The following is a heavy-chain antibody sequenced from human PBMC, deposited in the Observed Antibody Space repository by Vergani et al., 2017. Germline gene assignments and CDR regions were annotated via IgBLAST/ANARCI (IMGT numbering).Heavy chain of an antibody. Sequence: QVQLVESGGGVVQPGRSLRLSCAASGFTFSSYGMHWVRQAPGKGLEWVAVISYDGSNKYYADSVKGRFTISRDNSKNTLYQQMNSLRAEDTAVYYCASHETDYGHFQAEGYWGQGTLVTVSS. CDR1: GFTFSSYG. V-gene: IGHV3-30*03. D-gene: IGHD3-16*01. CDR2: ISYDGSNK. J-gene: IGHJ4*02. CDR3: ASHETDYGHFQAEGY.